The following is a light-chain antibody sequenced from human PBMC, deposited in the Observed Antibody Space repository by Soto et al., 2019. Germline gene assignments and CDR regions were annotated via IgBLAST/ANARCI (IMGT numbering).Light chain of an antibody. CDR3: QQYGSSPLT. CDR2: DAS. Sequence: IELTQSPSTLSASVGDRVAITCRSRPTISIWLGWYQQKPGKAPKLLIYDASSLESGGPSRFSGSGSGTDFTLTISRLEPEDFAVYYCQQYGSSPLTFGGGTKVDIK. J-gene: IGKJ4*01. V-gene: IGKV1-5*01. CDR1: PTISIW.